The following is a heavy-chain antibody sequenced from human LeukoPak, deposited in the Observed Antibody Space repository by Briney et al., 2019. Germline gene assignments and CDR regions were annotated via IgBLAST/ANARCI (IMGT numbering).Heavy chain of an antibody. CDR2: IRGSGGST. Sequence: GGSLRLSCAASGFTFSSHAMSWVRQAPGKGLEWVSAIRGSGGSTYYADSVKGRFTISRDNSKNTLYLQMNSLRAEDTAVYYCAKSPTGVPANWFDPWGQGTLVTVSS. CDR3: AKSPTGVPANWFDP. D-gene: IGHD7-27*01. J-gene: IGHJ5*02. V-gene: IGHV3-23*01. CDR1: GFTFSSHA.